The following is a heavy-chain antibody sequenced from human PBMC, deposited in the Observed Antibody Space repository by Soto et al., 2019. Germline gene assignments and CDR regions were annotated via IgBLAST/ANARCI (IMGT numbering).Heavy chain of an antibody. CDR3: TTGLSNGYYSFEY. CDR2: IKGEADGGTT. J-gene: IGHJ4*02. Sequence: GSLRLSCAASGFTFSNAWMSWVRQAPGKGLEWAGRIKGEADGGTTDYAAPVKGRITISRDHSKDTLYLQMNSLKTEDTAVYYCTTGLSNGYYSFEYWGQG. V-gene: IGHV3-15*01. D-gene: IGHD3-22*01. CDR1: GFTFSNAW.